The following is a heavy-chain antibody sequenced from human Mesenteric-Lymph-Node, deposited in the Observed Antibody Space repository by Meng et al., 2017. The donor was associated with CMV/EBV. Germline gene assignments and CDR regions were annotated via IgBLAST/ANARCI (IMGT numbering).Heavy chain of an antibody. CDR1: GYPFTHYI. Sequence: CTASGYPFTHYIIQWVRQAPGQGLQWLGCIKTDNGKTEYSQKFQGRVTITRDTSAKTTYMELRSLRLDDTAVYFCARGGADPYSNLTFWGQGALVTVSS. CDR3: ARGGADPYSNLTF. D-gene: IGHD4-11*01. V-gene: IGHV1-3*04. CDR2: IKTDNGKT. J-gene: IGHJ1*01.